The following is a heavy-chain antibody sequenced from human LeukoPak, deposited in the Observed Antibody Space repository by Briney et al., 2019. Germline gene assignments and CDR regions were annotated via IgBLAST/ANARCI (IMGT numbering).Heavy chain of an antibody. Sequence: SGGSLRLSCAASGFTFFIYGMTWVRQAPGKGLEWVSTISGTGDNTYYADSVKGRFTISRDNSKNMLFLQMNSLRAEDTALYYCARGEQQLVDYWGQGTLVTVSS. CDR2: ISGTGDNT. CDR3: ARGEQQLVDY. D-gene: IGHD6-13*01. V-gene: IGHV3-23*01. CDR1: GFTFFIYG. J-gene: IGHJ4*02.